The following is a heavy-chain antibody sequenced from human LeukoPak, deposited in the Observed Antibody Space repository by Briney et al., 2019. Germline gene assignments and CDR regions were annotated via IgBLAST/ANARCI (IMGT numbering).Heavy chain of an antibody. CDR2: INWNGGST. V-gene: IGHV3-20*04. CDR1: GFTFDDYG. Sequence: GSLRLSCAASGFTFDDYGMSWVRQAPGKGLEWVSGINWNGGSTGYADSVKGRFTISRDNAKKSLFLQMNSLRAEDTAVYYCTRVTNSGYDSGNFDYWGQGTLVIVSS. D-gene: IGHD5-12*01. CDR3: TRVTNSGYDSGNFDY. J-gene: IGHJ4*02.